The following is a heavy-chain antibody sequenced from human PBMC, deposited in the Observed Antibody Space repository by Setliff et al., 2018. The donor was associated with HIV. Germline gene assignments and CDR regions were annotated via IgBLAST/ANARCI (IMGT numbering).Heavy chain of an antibody. D-gene: IGHD6-6*01. Sequence: ASVKVSCKASGYTFTRYDINWVRQATGQGLEWMGWMNPNSGNTGYAQKFQGRVTMTRNTSISTAYMELSGLRSEDTAVYYCARDRERGQYSRSAVGGYYYYYMDVWGKGTTVTSP. CDR1: GYTFTRYD. V-gene: IGHV1-8*01. CDR3: ARDRERGQYSRSAVGGYYYYYMDV. CDR2: MNPNSGNT. J-gene: IGHJ6*03.